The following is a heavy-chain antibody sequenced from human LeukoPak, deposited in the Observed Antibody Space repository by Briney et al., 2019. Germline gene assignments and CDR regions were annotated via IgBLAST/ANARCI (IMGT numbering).Heavy chain of an antibody. CDR2: INPSGGST. D-gene: IGHD2-2*02. J-gene: IGHJ5*02. Sequence: GASVKVSCKASGYTFTSYYMHWVRQAPGQGLEWMGIINPSGGSTSYAQKFQGRVTMTRDTSTSTVYMELSSLRSEDTAAYYCARDRSIVVVPAAIRSGRWFDPWGQGTLVTVSS. CDR1: GYTFTSYY. CDR3: ARDRSIVVVPAAIRSGRWFDP. V-gene: IGHV1-46*01.